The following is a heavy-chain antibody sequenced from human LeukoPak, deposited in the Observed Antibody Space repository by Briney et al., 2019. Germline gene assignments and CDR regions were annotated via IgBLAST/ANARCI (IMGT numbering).Heavy chain of an antibody. Sequence: ASVKASCKASGYTFTSYGISWVRQAPGQGLEWMGWISAYNGNTNYAQKLQGRVTMTTDTSTSTAYMELRSLRSDDTAVYYCARGPRRYCSSTSCSPFGYWGQGTLVTVSS. CDR1: GYTFTSYG. V-gene: IGHV1-18*04. CDR3: ARGPRRYCSSTSCSPFGY. CDR2: ISAYNGNT. D-gene: IGHD2-2*01. J-gene: IGHJ4*02.